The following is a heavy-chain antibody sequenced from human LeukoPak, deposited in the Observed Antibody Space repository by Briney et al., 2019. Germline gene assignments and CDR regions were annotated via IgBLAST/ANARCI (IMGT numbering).Heavy chain of an antibody. CDR1: GFTFSNYT. Sequence: PGGSLRLSCAASGFTFSNYTMSWVRQAPGKGLEWVSAISGSGGTTAYGDSVKGRFTISRDNSKNTLLLQMISLRVEDTAVFYCAKGTPNISYSMGAFDFWGQGTLVTVSS. J-gene: IGHJ3*01. D-gene: IGHD2-15*01. CDR3: AKGTPNISYSMGAFDF. CDR2: ISGSGGTT. V-gene: IGHV3-23*01.